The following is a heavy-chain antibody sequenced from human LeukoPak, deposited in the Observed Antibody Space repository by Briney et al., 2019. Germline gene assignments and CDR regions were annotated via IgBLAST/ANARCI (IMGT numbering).Heavy chain of an antibody. CDR2: ISNNGGYT. V-gene: IGHV3-23*01. J-gene: IGHJ4*02. Sequence: PGGSLRLSCAASGFTFSSSAMSWVRQAPGKGLEWVSAISNNGGYTYYADSVKGRFTISRDNSKNTLYLQMNSLRAEDTAVYYCARDLPFDYWGQGTLVTVSS. CDR1: GFTFSSSA. CDR3: ARDLPFDY.